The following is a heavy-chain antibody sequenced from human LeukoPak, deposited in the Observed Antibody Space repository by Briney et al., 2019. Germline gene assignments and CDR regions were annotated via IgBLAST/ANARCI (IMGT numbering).Heavy chain of an antibody. CDR1: GFTLSKTY. CDR2: IYSDGST. J-gene: IGHJ4*02. V-gene: IGHV3-53*01. Sequence: PGRSLRLSCAASGFTLSKTYMTWVPQAPGKGLEGGSVIYSDGSTYYADSVKGRFTISRDNPKNTIYLQMNSLRADDTAVYYCAREEQVMAGTLDYWGQGTLVAVSS. CDR3: AREEQVMAGTLDY. D-gene: IGHD1-14*01.